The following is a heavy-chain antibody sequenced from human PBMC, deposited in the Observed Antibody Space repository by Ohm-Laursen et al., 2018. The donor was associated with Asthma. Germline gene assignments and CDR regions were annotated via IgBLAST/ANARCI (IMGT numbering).Heavy chain of an antibody. D-gene: IGHD3-3*01. CDR1: GFTFSDYY. Sequence: SLRLSCTASGFTFSDYYMSWIRQAPGKGLEWVSYISSSGSTIYYADSVKGRFTISRDNAKNSLYLQMNSLRAEDTAVYYCARDRYYDFWSGYSNDYFDYWGQGTLVTVSS. CDR2: ISSSGSTI. CDR3: ARDRYYDFWSGYSNDYFDY. J-gene: IGHJ4*02. V-gene: IGHV3-11*01.